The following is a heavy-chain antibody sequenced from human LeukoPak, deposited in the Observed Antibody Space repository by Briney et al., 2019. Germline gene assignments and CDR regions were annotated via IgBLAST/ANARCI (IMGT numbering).Heavy chain of an antibody. Sequence: GGSLRLSCAASGFTFSSYAMSWVRQAPGKGLEWVSAISGSGGSTYYADSVKGRFTSSRDHSTNPLYLQMNSLRAEDTAVYYCAKEGGRRSSHYWGQGTLVTVSS. J-gene: IGHJ4*02. V-gene: IGHV3-23*01. CDR1: GFTFSSYA. CDR2: ISGSGGST. D-gene: IGHD6-13*01. CDR3: AKEGGRRSSHY.